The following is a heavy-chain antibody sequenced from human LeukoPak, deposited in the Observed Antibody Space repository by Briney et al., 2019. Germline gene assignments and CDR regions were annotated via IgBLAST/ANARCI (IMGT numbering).Heavy chain of an antibody. V-gene: IGHV3-23*01. J-gene: IGHJ3*02. CDR3: ARDSVEMATTDAFDI. D-gene: IGHD5-24*01. Sequence: PGGSLRLSCAASGFTVSSNYMSWVRQAPGKGLEWVSAISGSGGSTYYADSVKGRFTISRDNSKNTLYLQMNSLRAEDTVVYYCARDSVEMATTDAFDIWGQGTMVTVSS. CDR1: GFTVSSNY. CDR2: ISGSGGST.